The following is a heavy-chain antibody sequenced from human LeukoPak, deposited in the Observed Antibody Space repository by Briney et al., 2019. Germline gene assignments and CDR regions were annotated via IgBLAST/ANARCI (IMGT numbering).Heavy chain of an antibody. V-gene: IGHV4-30-2*01. J-gene: IGHJ3*02. CDR1: GGSISSGGYY. D-gene: IGHD4-17*01. CDR2: IYHSGST. Sequence: PSETLSLTCTVSGGSISSGGYYWSWIRQPPGKGLEWIGYIYHSGSTYYNPSLKSRVTISVDTSKNQFSLKLSSVTAADTAVYYCARDKAVTTGDDAFDIWGQGTMVTVSS. CDR3: ARDKAVTTGDDAFDI.